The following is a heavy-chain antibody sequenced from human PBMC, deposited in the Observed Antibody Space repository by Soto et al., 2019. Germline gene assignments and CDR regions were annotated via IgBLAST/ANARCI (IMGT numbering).Heavy chain of an antibody. CDR1: GGSISSGDYY. V-gene: IGHV4-30-4*01. D-gene: IGHD3-3*01. CDR3: ARGDYDFWSGYYRNAFDI. Sequence: SETLSLTCTVSGGSISSGDYYWSWIRQPPGKGLEWIGYIYYSGSTYYNPSLKSRVTISVDTSKNQFSLKLSSVTAADTAVYYCARGDYDFWSGYYRNAFDIWGQGTMVTVSS. J-gene: IGHJ3*02. CDR2: IYYSGST.